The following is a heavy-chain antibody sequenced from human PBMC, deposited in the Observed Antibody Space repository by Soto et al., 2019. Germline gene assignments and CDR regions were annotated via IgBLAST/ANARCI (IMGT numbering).Heavy chain of an antibody. CDR2: ISGNSVGG. V-gene: IGHV3-9*01. Sequence: EGQLVESGGGLAQPGRSLRLSCAASGFTFDHYAMHWVRQAPGKGLEWVSGISGNSVGGVYADPVKDRFTISRDNAKNSLYLQMNSLRAEDTALYYCAKGGDNYYALGCWDYWGQGTPVTVSS. D-gene: IGHD3-10*01. J-gene: IGHJ4*02. CDR1: GFTFDHYA. CDR3: AKGGDNYYALGCWDY.